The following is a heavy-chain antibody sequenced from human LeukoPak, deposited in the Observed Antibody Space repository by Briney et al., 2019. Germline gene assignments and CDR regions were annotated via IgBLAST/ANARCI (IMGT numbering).Heavy chain of an antibody. D-gene: IGHD1-1*01. CDR3: ARSTRYNWNDDY. CDR2: INPNSGGT. J-gene: IGHJ4*02. V-gene: IGHV1-2*02. Sequence: ASVKVSCKASGYTFTGYYMHWVRQAPGQGLEWMGWINPNSGGTNYAQKFQGRVTMTSDTSISTAYMELSRLRSDDTAVYYCARSTRYNWNDDYWGQGTLVTVSS. CDR1: GYTFTGYY.